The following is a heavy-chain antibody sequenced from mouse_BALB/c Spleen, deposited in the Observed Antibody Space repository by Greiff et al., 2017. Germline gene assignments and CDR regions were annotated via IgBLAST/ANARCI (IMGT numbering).Heavy chain of an antibody. CDR2: ISNGGGST. CDR1: GFTFSSYT. Sequence: EVHLVESGGGLVQPGGSLKLSCAASGFTFSSYTMSWVRQTPEKRLEWVAYISNGGGSTYYPDTVKGRFTISRDNAKNTLYLQMSSLKSEDTAMYYCARQGTGYAMDYWGQGTSVTVSS. D-gene: IGHD4-1*01. CDR3: ARQGTGYAMDY. J-gene: IGHJ4*01. V-gene: IGHV5-12-2*01.